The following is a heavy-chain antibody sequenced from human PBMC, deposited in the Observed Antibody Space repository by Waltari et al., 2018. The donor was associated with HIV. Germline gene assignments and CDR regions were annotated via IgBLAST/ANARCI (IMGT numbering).Heavy chain of an antibody. J-gene: IGHJ6*02. CDR3: AREPGWGSRAYYYGMDV. CDR1: GDSVSSNSAA. V-gene: IGHV6-1*01. CDR2: KYYSSKWYN. D-gene: IGHD7-27*01. Sequence: QVQLQQSGPGLVKPSQTLSLTCAISGDSVSSNSAAWNWIRQSPSRGLEWLGMKYYSSKWYNDYAVSVKSRITINPDTSKNLFSLQLNSVTPEDTAVYYCAREPGWGSRAYYYGMDVWGQGTTVTVSS.